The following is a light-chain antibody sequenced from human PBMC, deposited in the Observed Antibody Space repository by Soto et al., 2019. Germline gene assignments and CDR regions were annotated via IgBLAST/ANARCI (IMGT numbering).Light chain of an antibody. Sequence: DIQMTQSPSSLAASVGYRGTITCQASQDIRNYLNWYQQEPGKAPKLLXYDASNLETGVPSRFSGSGSGTDLTLTISSLQTEDFANYYCQQSYNTHSWTFGQGTKVDIK. J-gene: IGKJ1*01. V-gene: IGKV1-33*01. CDR2: DAS. CDR1: QDIRNY. CDR3: QQSYNTHSWT.